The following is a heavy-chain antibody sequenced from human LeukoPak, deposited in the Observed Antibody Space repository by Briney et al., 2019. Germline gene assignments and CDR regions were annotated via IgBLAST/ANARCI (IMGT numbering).Heavy chain of an antibody. D-gene: IGHD1-1*01. CDR2: IRFDGSNK. V-gene: IGHV3-30*02. Sequence: GGSLRLSCAASGFSFSTFGMHWVRQAPGKGLEWVAFIRFDGSNKYYADSVKGRFTISRDNSKNTLYLQMNSLRDEDTAVYYCAKEPGTFKVFDYWGQGNLVTVSS. J-gene: IGHJ4*02. CDR1: GFSFSTFG. CDR3: AKEPGTFKVFDY.